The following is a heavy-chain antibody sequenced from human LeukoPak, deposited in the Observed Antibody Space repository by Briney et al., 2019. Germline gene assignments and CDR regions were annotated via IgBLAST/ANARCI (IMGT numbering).Heavy chain of an antibody. J-gene: IGHJ4*02. D-gene: IGHD2-8*02. CDR2: ISYDGSNK. CDR3: AKDVGGVATLNY. V-gene: IGHV3-30*18. Sequence: GGSLRLSCAASGFTLSSYGMHWVRQAPGKGLEWVAVISYDGSNKYYADSVKGRFTISRDNSKNTLYLQMNRLRAEDTAVYYCAKDVGGVATLNYWGQGTLVTVSS. CDR1: GFTLSSYG.